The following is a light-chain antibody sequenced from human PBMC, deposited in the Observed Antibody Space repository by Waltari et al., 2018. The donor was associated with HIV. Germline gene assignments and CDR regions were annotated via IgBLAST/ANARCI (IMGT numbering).Light chain of an antibody. Sequence: DILLTQSPLSLPVTPGEPASISCRSSQSLVHTNGYNYLDWYLQKPGQSPQLLISLASTRASGFPDRFSGSGSGTDFTLKISRVEAEDVGVYYCMQALQSPNTFGQGTKVEIK. V-gene: IGKV2-28*01. J-gene: IGKJ2*01. CDR2: LAS. CDR1: QSLVHTNGYNY. CDR3: MQALQSPNT.